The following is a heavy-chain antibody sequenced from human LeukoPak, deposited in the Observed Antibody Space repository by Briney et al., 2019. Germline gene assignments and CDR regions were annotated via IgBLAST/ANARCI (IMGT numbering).Heavy chain of an antibody. CDR1: GGSISSYY. V-gene: IGHV4-59*08. CDR2: IYYSGST. D-gene: IGHD3-22*01. CDR3: ARHAKFHSSGYYSKPSDAFDI. Sequence: SETLSLTCTVSGGSISSYYWSWIRQPPGKGLEWIGYIYYSGSTNYNPSLKSRVTISVDTSKNQFSLKLSSVTAADTAVYYCARHAKFHSSGYYSKPSDAFDIWGQGTMVTVSS. J-gene: IGHJ3*02.